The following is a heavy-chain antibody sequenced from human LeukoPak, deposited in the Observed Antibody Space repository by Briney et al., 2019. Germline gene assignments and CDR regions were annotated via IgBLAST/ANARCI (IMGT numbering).Heavy chain of an antibody. J-gene: IGHJ6*02. CDR1: GFTFSTYA. CDR3: ARDRRPYYDSSGSHYYYYGMDV. CDR2: ISYDGTNK. V-gene: IGHV3-30*14. Sequence: GGSPRLSCAASGFTFSTYAMHWVRQAPGKGLGWVAVISYDGTNKYYADSVKGRFTISRDNSKTTLYLQMNSLRAEDTAVYYCARDRRPYYDSSGSHYYYYGMDVWGQGTTVTVSS. D-gene: IGHD3-22*01.